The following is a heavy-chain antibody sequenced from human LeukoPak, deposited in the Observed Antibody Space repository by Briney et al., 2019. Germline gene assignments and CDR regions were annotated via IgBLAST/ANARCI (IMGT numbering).Heavy chain of an antibody. V-gene: IGHV3-33*01. J-gene: IGHJ5*02. Sequence: GGSLRLSCAASGFTFSSYGMHWVRQAPGKGLEWGAVIWYDGSNKYYADSVKGRFTISRDNSKNTLYLQMNSLRAEDTAVYYCARDRAVAGPKGWFDPWGQGTLVTVSS. CDR3: ARDRAVAGPKGWFDP. D-gene: IGHD6-19*01. CDR1: GFTFSSYG. CDR2: IWYDGSNK.